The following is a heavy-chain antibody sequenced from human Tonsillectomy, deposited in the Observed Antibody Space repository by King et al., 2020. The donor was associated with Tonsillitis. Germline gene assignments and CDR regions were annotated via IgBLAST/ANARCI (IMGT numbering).Heavy chain of an antibody. Sequence: QLVQSGAEVKKPGASVKVSCKASGYTFTGYYMYWVRQAPGQGLEWMGWINPNSGGTNYAQKFQGRVTMTRDTSISTAYMELSRLRSDDTAVYYCARDREGGYTLSEGDYWGQGTLVTVSS. V-gene: IGHV1-2*02. D-gene: IGHD5-12*01. J-gene: IGHJ4*02. CDR3: ARDREGGYTLSEGDY. CDR2: INPNSGGT. CDR1: GYTFTGYY.